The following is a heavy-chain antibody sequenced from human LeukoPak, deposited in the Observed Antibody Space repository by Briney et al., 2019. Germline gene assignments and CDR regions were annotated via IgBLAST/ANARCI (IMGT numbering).Heavy chain of an antibody. CDR2: IYTSGST. J-gene: IGHJ5*02. CDR3: ARDLSGVLDWFDP. Sequence: SETLSLTCTVSGRSISSYYWSWIRQPAGKGLEWIGRIYTSGSTNYNPSLKSRVTISVDKSKNQFSLKLSSVTAADTAVYYCARDLSGVLDWFDPWGQGTLVTVSS. D-gene: IGHD3-16*02. CDR1: GRSISSYY. V-gene: IGHV4-4*07.